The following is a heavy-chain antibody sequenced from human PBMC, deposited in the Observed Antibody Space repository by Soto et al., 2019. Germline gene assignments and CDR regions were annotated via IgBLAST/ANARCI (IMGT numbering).Heavy chain of an antibody. CDR1: GFTFDDYA. CDR3: ANEYCSGGSCLFDY. J-gene: IGHJ4*02. Sequence: EVQLVESGGGLVQPGRSLRLSCAASGFTFDDYAMHWVRQAPGKGLEWVSGISWNSGSIGYADSVKGRFTISRDNAKNSLYLQMNGLRAEDTALYYCANEYCSGGSCLFDYWGQGTLVTVSS. V-gene: IGHV3-9*01. D-gene: IGHD2-15*01. CDR2: ISWNSGSI.